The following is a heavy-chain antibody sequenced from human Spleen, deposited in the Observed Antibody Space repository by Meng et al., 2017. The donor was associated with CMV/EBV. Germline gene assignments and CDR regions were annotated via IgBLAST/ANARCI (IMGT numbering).Heavy chain of an antibody. D-gene: IGHD3-10*01. Sequence: SGPTLVKPTQSVTLTCTFSGFSLTTTGMCVSWIRQPPGKAPEWLALIDWDEDKFYTTSLESRLTISKVTSKNQVVLTMTNMDPADTATYYCAQSKRFYNGSGTENYFDNWGQGTLVTVSS. CDR3: AQSKRFYNGSGTENYFDN. J-gene: IGHJ4*02. CDR2: IDWDEDK. CDR1: GFSLTTTGMC. V-gene: IGHV2-70*12.